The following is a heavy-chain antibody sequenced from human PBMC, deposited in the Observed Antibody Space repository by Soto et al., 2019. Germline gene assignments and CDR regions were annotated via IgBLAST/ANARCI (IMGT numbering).Heavy chain of an antibody. D-gene: IGHD2-21*02. CDR1: GGTFSSYA. Sequence: ASVKVSCKASGGTFSSYAISWVRQAPGQGLEWMGRIIPILGIANYAQKFQGRVTITADKSTSTAYMELSSLRSEDTAVYYCARDRCGGDCYYYYYGMDVWGQGTTVTVSS. V-gene: IGHV1-69*04. CDR2: IIPILGIA. J-gene: IGHJ6*02. CDR3: ARDRCGGDCYYYYYGMDV.